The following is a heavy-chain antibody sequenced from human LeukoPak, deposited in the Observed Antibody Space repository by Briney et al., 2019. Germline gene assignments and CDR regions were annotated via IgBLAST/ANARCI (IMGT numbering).Heavy chain of an antibody. D-gene: IGHD3-22*01. CDR1: GFTFSSYS. V-gene: IGHV3-9*01. J-gene: IGHJ3*02. CDR2: ISWNSGSI. Sequence: PGGSLRLSCAASGFTFSSYSMHWVRQAPGKGLEWVSGISWNSGSIGYADSVKGRFTISRDNAKNSLYLQMNSLRAEDTALYYCAKANLRSPVVVITSGAFDIWGQGTMVTVSS. CDR3: AKANLRSPVVVITSGAFDI.